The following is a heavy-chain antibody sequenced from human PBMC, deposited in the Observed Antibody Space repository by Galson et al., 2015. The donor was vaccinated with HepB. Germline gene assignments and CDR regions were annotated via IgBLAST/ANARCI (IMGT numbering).Heavy chain of an antibody. J-gene: IGHJ2*01. CDR2: ISSSSSTI. CDR1: GFTFSSYS. D-gene: IGHD4-17*01. CDR3: ARDEGGGYFDL. Sequence: LRLSCAASGFTFSSYSMNWVRQAPGKGLEWVSYISSSSSTIYYADSVKGRFTISRDNAKNSLYLQMNSLRAEDTAVYYCARDEGGGYFDLWGRGTLVTVSS. V-gene: IGHV3-48*04.